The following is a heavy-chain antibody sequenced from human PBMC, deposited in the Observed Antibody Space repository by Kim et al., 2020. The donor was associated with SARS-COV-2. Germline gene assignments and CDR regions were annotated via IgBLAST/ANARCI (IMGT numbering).Heavy chain of an antibody. Sequence: SETLSLTCAVYGGSFSGYYWSWIRQPPGKGLEWIGEINHSGSTNYNPSLKSRVTISVDTSKNQFSLKLSSVTAADTAVYYCARSPPVAARSCYYYYSGM. V-gene: IGHV4-34*01. D-gene: IGHD6-6*01. CDR3: ARSPPVAARSCYYYYSGM. CDR1: GGSFSGYY. CDR2: INHSGST. J-gene: IGHJ6*01.